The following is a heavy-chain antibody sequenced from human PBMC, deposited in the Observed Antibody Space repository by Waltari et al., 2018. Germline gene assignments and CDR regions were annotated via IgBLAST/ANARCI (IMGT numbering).Heavy chain of an antibody. J-gene: IGHJ5*02. Sequence: DVQLLESGGGLIQAGESLRLSCAASGFSFSNFAMSWVRQAPGKWRECVAGFSAAASSIYYADSVKGRFTISRDNSKNTLALQMNSLRPEDTALYFCAKDRGDWNYDFNHWGQGTLVTVSA. CDR3: AKDRGDWNYDFNH. CDR1: GFSFSNFA. D-gene: IGHD1-7*01. V-gene: IGHV3-23*01. CDR2: FSAAASSI.